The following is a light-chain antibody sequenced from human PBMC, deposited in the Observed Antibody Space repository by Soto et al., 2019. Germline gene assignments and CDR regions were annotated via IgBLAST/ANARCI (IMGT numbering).Light chain of an antibody. CDR3: QQYNSMLS. CDR1: HDVSRN. CDR2: DAS. V-gene: IGKV1-33*01. Sequence: DIQMTQSPSSLSASVGDRVTIACQSSHDVSRNLNWFQQKPGEVPKLLIYDASNLERGVPSRFSASGSGTDFTFTISSLQPEDVATYYCQQYNSMLSFGGGTEIELK. J-gene: IGKJ4*01.